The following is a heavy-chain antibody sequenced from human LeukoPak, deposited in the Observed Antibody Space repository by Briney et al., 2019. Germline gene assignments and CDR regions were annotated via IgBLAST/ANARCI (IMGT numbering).Heavy chain of an antibody. CDR3: ARQLGYCSGGSCYPLDY. Sequence: TSETLSLTCTVSGGSISSSSYYWGWIRQPPGKGPEWIVSIYYSGSTYYNPSLKSRVTISVDTSKNQFSLKLSSVTAADTAVYYCARQLGYCSGGSCYPLDYWGQGTLVTVSS. CDR2: IYYSGST. D-gene: IGHD2-15*01. V-gene: IGHV4-39*01. J-gene: IGHJ4*02. CDR1: GGSISSSSYY.